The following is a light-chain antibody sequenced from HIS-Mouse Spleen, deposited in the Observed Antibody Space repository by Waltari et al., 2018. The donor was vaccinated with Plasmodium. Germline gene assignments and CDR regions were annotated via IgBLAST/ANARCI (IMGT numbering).Light chain of an antibody. CDR2: DAS. J-gene: IGKJ4*01. CDR3: QQYDNLPLT. CDR1: HDISNY. Sequence: DIQMTQSPSSLSASVGDRVTITCQASHDISNYLNWYQQKPGKAPKLLIYDASNLETGVPSRFSGSGAGTDFTFNISSMQPEDIATYYWQQYDNLPLTFGGGTKVEIK. V-gene: IGKV1-33*01.